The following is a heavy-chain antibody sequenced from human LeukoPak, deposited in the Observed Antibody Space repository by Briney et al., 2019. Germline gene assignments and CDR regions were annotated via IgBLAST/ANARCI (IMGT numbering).Heavy chain of an antibody. Sequence: SGPTLVKPTQTLTLTCTSSGFSLSTSGMYVIWILQPPWKALYWLGRTGCDDDQYYSTSLKTRLTISKDTSKNPVVLTITNMDPLDTATYYCARIRRTTVVTAGAFDIWGQGTMVTVSS. CDR2: TGCDDDQ. V-gene: IGHV2-70*11. J-gene: IGHJ3*02. CDR3: ARIRRTTVVTAGAFDI. D-gene: IGHD4-23*01. CDR1: GFSLSTSGMY.